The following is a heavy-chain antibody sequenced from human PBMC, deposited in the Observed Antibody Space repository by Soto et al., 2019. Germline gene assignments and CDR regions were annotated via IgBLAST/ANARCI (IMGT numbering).Heavy chain of an antibody. V-gene: IGHV1-69*13. CDR3: ARGLCSSEGECLGY. CDR1: GGTFSSYA. Sequence: ASVKVSCKASGGTFSSYAISWVRQAPGQGLEWMGGIIPIFGTANYAQKFQGRVTITADESTSTAYMELSSLRSEDTAVYYCARGLCSSEGECLGYWGQGTLVTVSS. J-gene: IGHJ4*02. CDR2: IIPIFGTA. D-gene: IGHD2-2*01.